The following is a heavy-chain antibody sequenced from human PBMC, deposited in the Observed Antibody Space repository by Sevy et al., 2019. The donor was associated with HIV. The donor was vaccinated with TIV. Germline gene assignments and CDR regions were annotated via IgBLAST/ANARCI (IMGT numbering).Heavy chain of an antibody. J-gene: IGHJ5*02. CDR3: ARAGRYCSGGSCYSWFDP. D-gene: IGHD2-15*01. CDR2: IYYSGST. V-gene: IGHV4-59*01. Sequence: SETLSLTCTVSGGSISSYYWSWIRQPPGKGLEWIGYIYYSGSTNYNPSPKSRVTISVDTSKNQFSLKLSSVTAADTAVYYCARAGRYCSGGSCYSWFDPWGQGTLVTVSS. CDR1: GGSISSYY.